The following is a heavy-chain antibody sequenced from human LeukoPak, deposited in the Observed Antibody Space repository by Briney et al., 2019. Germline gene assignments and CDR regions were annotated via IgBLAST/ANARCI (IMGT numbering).Heavy chain of an antibody. J-gene: IGHJ4*02. CDR3: ARDFYYDSSGYSDY. CDR2: ICTSGST. CDR1: GGSIGSGSYY. Sequence: SETLSLTCTVSGGSIGSGSYYWSWIRQPAGKGLEWIGRICTSGSTNYNPSLKSRVTISVDTSKNQFSLKLSSVTAADTAVYYCARDFYYDSSGYSDYWGQGTLVTVSS. V-gene: IGHV4-61*02. D-gene: IGHD3-22*01.